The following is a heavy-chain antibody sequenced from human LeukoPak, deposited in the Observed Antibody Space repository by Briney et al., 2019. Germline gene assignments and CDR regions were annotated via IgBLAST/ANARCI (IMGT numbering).Heavy chain of an antibody. Sequence: GGSLRLSCAASGFTFSSYWMSWVRQAPGKGLEWVANIKQDGSEKYYVDSVKGRFTISRDNAKNSLYLQMNSLRAEDTAVYYCASHVYLPMDAFDIWGQGTMVTVSS. V-gene: IGHV3-7*01. J-gene: IGHJ3*02. CDR2: IKQDGSEK. CDR1: GFTFSSYW. D-gene: IGHD2-8*01. CDR3: ASHVYLPMDAFDI.